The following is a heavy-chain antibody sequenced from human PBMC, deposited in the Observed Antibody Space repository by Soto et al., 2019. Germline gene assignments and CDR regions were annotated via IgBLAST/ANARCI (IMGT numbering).Heavy chain of an antibody. D-gene: IGHD3-9*01. CDR1: GGSITNYY. CDR3: ARVLTRRYSNSAFDS. V-gene: IGHV4-59*12. Sequence: SETLSLTCTVSGGSITNYYWTWIRQTPGKGLEWIGYVYYTGSTNYNPSLKSRAHISIDTSKNEFYLNLTSVTAAETAIYYCARVLTRRYSNSAFDSWGQGTLVTVSS. CDR2: VYYTGST. J-gene: IGHJ4*02.